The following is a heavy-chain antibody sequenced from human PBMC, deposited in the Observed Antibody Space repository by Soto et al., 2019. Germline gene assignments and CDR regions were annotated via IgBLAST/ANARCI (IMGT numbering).Heavy chain of an antibody. CDR3: ARDHRWGYEYGDYGDS. CDR1: GFGFDEYG. Sequence: EVSLVESGGGVVRPGGSLRLSCAASGFGFDEYGMSWVRQGPGKGLEWVSGINRHGDSTGYADSVKGRFTISRDNAKNSLYVQMYGLRAEDTAFYYCARDHRWGYEYGDYGDSWGQGTLVTVSS. CDR2: INRHGDST. J-gene: IGHJ4*02. D-gene: IGHD4-17*01. V-gene: IGHV3-20*04.